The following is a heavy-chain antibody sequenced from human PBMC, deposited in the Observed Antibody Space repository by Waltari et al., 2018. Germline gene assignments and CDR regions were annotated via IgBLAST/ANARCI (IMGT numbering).Heavy chain of an antibody. CDR2: IYYSGST. Sequence: QVQLQESGPGLVKPSETLSLTCTVSGGSISSHYWSWIRQPPGKGLEWIGYIYYSGSTNYNPSLKSRVTISVDTSKNQFSLKLSSVTAADTAVYYCARDLSVAGFDYWGQGTLVTVSS. J-gene: IGHJ4*02. V-gene: IGHV4-59*11. CDR3: ARDLSVAGFDY. D-gene: IGHD2-15*01. CDR1: GGSISSHY.